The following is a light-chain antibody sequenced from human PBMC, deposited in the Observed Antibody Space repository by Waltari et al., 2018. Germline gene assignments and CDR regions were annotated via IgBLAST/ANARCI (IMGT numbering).Light chain of an antibody. CDR3: SSYTSSSTLI. Sequence: QSALTQPASVSGSPGQSITISCTGTSSDVGGYNYVSWYQQQPGKAPRLMIYDVSNRPSGVSNRFSGSKSGNTASLTISGLHAEDEADYHCSSYTSSSTLIFVGGTKLTVL. CDR2: DVS. V-gene: IGLV2-14*03. J-gene: IGLJ2*01. CDR1: SSDVGGYNY.